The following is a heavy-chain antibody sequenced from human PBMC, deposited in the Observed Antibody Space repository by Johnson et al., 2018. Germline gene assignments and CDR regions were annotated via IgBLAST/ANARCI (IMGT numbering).Heavy chain of an antibody. CDR2: IGTAGDT. D-gene: IGHD6-6*01. V-gene: IGHV3-13*01. CDR1: GFTFSSYD. J-gene: IGHJ6*03. Sequence: EVQLVESGGGLVQPGGSLRLSCAASGFTFSSYDMHWVRQATGKGLEWVSAIGTAGDTYYPGSVKGRFTISRENAKNSLYLQMNSLRAGDPAVYYCARAEDSSRAGSMDVWGKGTTVTVSS. CDR3: ARAEDSSRAGSMDV.